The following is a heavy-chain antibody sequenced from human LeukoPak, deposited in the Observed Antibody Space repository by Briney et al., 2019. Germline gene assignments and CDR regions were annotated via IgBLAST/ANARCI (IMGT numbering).Heavy chain of an antibody. CDR3: ARETAAAGSFIAINDY. V-gene: IGHV4-4*07. D-gene: IGHD6-13*01. J-gene: IGHJ4*02. CDR1: GGSISSYY. Sequence: SETLSLTCTVSGGSISSYYWSWIRQPAGKGLEWIGRIYTSGSTNYNPSLKSRVTMSVDTSKNQFSLKLTSVTAADTAMYYCARETAAAGSFIAINDYWGQGTLVTVSS. CDR2: IYTSGST.